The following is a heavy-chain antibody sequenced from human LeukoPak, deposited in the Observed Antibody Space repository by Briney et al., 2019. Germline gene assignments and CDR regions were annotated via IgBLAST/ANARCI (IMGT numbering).Heavy chain of an antibody. CDR2: IIPIFGTA. J-gene: IGHJ6*02. V-gene: IGHV1-69*05. D-gene: IGHD3-10*01. CDR1: GGTFSSYT. CDR3: ARKPMVRGVIKSYYYGMDV. Sequence: RASVKVSCKASGGTFSSYTISWVRQAPGQGLEWMGGIIPIFGTANYAQKFQGRVTMTRNTSISTAYMELSSLRSEDTAVYYCARKPMVRGVIKSYYYGMDVWGQGTTVTVSS.